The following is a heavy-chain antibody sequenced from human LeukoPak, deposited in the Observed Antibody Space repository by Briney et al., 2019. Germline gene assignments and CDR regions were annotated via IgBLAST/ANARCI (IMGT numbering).Heavy chain of an antibody. D-gene: IGHD6-19*01. CDR3: ATKLIVAGMRGVYYFDY. CDR2: FDPEDGET. V-gene: IGHV1-24*01. CDR1: GYTLTELS. J-gene: IGHJ4*02. Sequence: ASVKVSCKVSGYTLTELSMHWVRQAPGKGLEWMGGFDPEDGETIYAQKFQGRVTTTEDTSTDTAYMELSSLRSEDTAVYYCATKLIVAGMRGVYYFDYWGQGTLVTVSS.